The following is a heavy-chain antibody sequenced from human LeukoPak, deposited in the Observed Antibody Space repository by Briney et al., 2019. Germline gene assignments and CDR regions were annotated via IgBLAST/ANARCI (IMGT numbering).Heavy chain of an antibody. D-gene: IGHD3-22*01. V-gene: IGHV3-9*01. CDR3: AKDAYYDSSGYYN. CDR1: GFTFDDYA. CDR2: ISWNSGSI. Sequence: GGSLRLSCAASGFTFDDYAMHWVRQAPGKGLEWVSGISWNSGSIGYADSVKGRFTISRDNAKNSLYLQMNSLRAEDTALYYCAKDAYYDSSGYYNWGQGTLVTVSS. J-gene: IGHJ4*02.